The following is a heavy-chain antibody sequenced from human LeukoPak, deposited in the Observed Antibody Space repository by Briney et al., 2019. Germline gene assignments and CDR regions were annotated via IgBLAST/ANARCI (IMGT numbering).Heavy chain of an antibody. CDR1: GYTFTSYG. CDR2: ISAYNGNT. J-gene: IGHJ4*02. V-gene: IGHV1-18*01. Sequence: ASVKVSCKASGYTFTSYGISWVRQAPGQGLEWMGWISAYNGNTNYAQKLQGRVTMTTDTSTSTAYMELRSLRSDDTAVYYCARVPGGYSSGWYDYWGQGTLVTVSS. CDR3: ARVPGGYSSGWYDY. D-gene: IGHD6-19*01.